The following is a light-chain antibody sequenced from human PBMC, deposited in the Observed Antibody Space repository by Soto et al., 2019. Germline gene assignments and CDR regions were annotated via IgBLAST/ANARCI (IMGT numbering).Light chain of an antibody. J-gene: IGLJ2*01. CDR1: ALPKKN. Sequence: SYELTQPPSVSVSPGQTARITCSGDALPKKNAYWYQQRSGQAPVLVIYGDNKPPSGIPERFSVSSSGTVATLTISGAQVEDEADYFCYSTDSSNSRGVFGGGTKLTVL. V-gene: IGLV3-10*01. CDR3: YSTDSSNSRGV. CDR2: GDN.